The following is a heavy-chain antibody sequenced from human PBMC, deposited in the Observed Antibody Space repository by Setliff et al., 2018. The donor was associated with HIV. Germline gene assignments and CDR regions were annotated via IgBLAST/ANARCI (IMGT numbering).Heavy chain of an antibody. CDR1: GGSISNYY. Sequence: LSLTCTVSGGSISNYYWSWLRQPPGKGLEWIGYISYTGSTNYNPSLKSRVTISVDTSKSQFSLKLSSVTAADTAVYYCAGGLHYGLGKFGYWGQGTLVTVSS. V-gene: IGHV4-59*01. CDR2: ISYTGST. J-gene: IGHJ4*02. D-gene: IGHD3-10*01. CDR3: AGGLHYGLGKFGY.